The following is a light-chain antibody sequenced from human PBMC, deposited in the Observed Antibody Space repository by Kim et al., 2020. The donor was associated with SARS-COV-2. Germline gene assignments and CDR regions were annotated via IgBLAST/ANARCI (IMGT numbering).Light chain of an antibody. Sequence: QSVLTQPPSASGTPGQRVTISCSGSSSNIEKNYVYWYQQVPGTAPKVLIYVNNQRPSGVPDRFSGSKSGTSASLAISGLRPEDEADYYCAAWDDRLSGRVFGGGTQMTVL. V-gene: IGLV1-47*01. J-gene: IGLJ3*02. CDR2: VNN. CDR1: SSNIEKNY. CDR3: AAWDDRLSGRV.